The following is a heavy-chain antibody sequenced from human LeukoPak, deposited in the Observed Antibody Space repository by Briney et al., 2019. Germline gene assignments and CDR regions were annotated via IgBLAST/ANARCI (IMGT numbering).Heavy chain of an antibody. Sequence: GASVKVSCKASGYTFNKFDINWVRQAPGQRPEWMGWISAYNGDTNYAQRLQGRVTTTTDASTSTAYMELRSLRSDDTAVYYCARGTGLFDSSGYYFRYWGQGTLVAVSA. D-gene: IGHD3-22*01. CDR3: ARGTGLFDSSGYYFRY. V-gene: IGHV1-18*01. CDR2: ISAYNGDT. CDR1: GYTFNKFD. J-gene: IGHJ4*02.